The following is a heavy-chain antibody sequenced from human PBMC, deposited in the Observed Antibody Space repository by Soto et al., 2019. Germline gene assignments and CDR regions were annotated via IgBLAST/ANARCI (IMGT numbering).Heavy chain of an antibody. CDR1: GGSISTYY. CDR2: IYNSEIT. V-gene: IGHV4-59*08. CDR3: ARHMWMKDVVPYDAFDI. Sequence: SETLSLTCTVPGGSISTYYWSWIRQPPGKGPEWIAYIYNSEITYNPSLNSRVTISLDTSKSQFSLKMSSMTAADTAMYYCARHMWMKDVVPYDAFDIWGQGTMVTVSS. D-gene: IGHD2-15*01. J-gene: IGHJ3*02.